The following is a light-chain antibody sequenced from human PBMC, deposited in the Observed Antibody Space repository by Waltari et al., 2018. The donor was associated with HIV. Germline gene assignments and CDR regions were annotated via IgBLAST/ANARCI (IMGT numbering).Light chain of an antibody. Sequence: QSALTQPASVSGSPGQSITITCTVTSDDIAASHPVSWYQQYIDGPPNLLIFAVRNRPSGVSGRFSASKSGNTASLTITGLQSDDEAIYYCSSYTRKSSVAFGGGTRVTVL. V-gene: IGLV2-14*03. CDR1: SDDIAASHP. J-gene: IGLJ2*01. CDR3: SSYTRKSSVA. CDR2: AVR.